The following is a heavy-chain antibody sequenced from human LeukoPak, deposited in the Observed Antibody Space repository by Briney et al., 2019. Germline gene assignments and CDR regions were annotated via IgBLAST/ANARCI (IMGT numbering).Heavy chain of an antibody. J-gene: IGHJ4*02. CDR2: INPNSGGT. CDR1: GYTFTGYY. D-gene: IGHD3-10*01. Sequence: ASVKVSCKASGYTFTGYYMHWVRQAPGQGLEWMGWINPNSGGTNYAQKFQGRVTMTRDTSISTAYMELSRLRSDDTAVYYCARGLPGGSGSYLDYFDYWGQGTLVTVSS. CDR3: ARGLPGGSGSYLDYFDY. V-gene: IGHV1-2*02.